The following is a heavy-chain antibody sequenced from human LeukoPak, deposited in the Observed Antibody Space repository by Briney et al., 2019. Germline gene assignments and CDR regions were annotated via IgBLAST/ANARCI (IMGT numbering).Heavy chain of an antibody. Sequence: TGGSLRLSCAASGFTFSGHWMSWVRQAPGKGLEWAANINQGGSDKYYVDSVKGRFTISRDNANNLLYLQMNSLRGEDTAVYYCTRDRSRAEDDWGQGTLVTVSS. CDR2: INQGGSDK. D-gene: IGHD1-14*01. CDR1: GFTFSGHW. J-gene: IGHJ4*02. V-gene: IGHV3-7*01. CDR3: TRDRSRAEDD.